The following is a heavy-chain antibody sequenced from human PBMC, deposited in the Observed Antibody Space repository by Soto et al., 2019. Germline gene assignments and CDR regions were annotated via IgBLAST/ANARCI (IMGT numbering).Heavy chain of an antibody. J-gene: IGHJ4*02. CDR1: GGSVNSGYYY. D-gene: IGHD1-1*01. CDR2: IYYSGSS. Sequence: QLLESGPGLVKPSETLSLTCTVSGGSVNSGYYYWNWIRQPPGKGLEWIGYIYYSGSSNYTPSLKRRVTKSTDTSKNQLSLKLRSVTAADTAVYYCARCLVGQLERRGHFEYWGQGTLVTVSS. CDR3: ARCLVGQLERRGHFEY. V-gene: IGHV4-61*01.